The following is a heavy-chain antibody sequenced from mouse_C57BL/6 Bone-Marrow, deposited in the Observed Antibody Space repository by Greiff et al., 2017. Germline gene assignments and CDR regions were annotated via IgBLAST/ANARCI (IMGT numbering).Heavy chain of an antibody. CDR3: AFIWSFAD. CDR1: GYTFTSYW. CDR2: IDPSDSYT. Sequence: QVQLQQPGAELVKPGASVTLSCKASGYTFTSYWMQWVKQRPGQGLEWIGEIDPSDSYTNYNQKFKGKATLTVDTSSSTAYMQLSSLTSEDSAVYYCAFIWSFADWGQGTLVTVSA. V-gene: IGHV1-50*01. J-gene: IGHJ3*01. D-gene: IGHD1-1*02.